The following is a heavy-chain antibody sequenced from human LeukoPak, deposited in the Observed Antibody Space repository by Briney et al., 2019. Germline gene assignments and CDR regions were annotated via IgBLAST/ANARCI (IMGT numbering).Heavy chain of an antibody. Sequence: PSETLSLTCTVSGGSISGYYWSWIRQPPGKGLEWIGYIYYSGSTNYNPSLKSRLTISVDTPKNHFSLRPTSVTAADTAVYYCARHSETCSGGSCFLDYFDYWGQGTLVTVSS. V-gene: IGHV4-59*08. CDR2: IYYSGST. D-gene: IGHD2-15*01. CDR3: ARHSETCSGGSCFLDYFDY. CDR1: GGSISGYY. J-gene: IGHJ4*02.